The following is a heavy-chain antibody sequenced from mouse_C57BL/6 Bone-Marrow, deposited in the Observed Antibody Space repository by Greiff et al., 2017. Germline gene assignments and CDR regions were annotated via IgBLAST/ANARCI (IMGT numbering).Heavy chain of an antibody. CDR2: IHPNSGST. D-gene: IGHD2-12*01. J-gene: IGHJ2*01. CDR3: ANHSYYFDY. CDR1: GYPFTSYW. Sequence: QVQLKQPGAELVKPGASVKLSCKAFGYPFTSYWMHWVKQRPGQGLEWIGMIHPNSGSTNYNEKFKSKATLTVDKSSSTAYMLLISLTSEDSAVYYWANHSYYFDYWGQVTILTVSS. V-gene: IGHV1-64*01.